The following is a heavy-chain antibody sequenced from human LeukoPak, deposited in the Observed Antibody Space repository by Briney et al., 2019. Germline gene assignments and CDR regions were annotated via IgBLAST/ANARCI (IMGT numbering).Heavy chain of an antibody. V-gene: IGHV1-18*01. J-gene: IGHJ5*02. CDR3: ARGSYSSSWSDWFDP. Sequence: GASVKVSCKASGYTFTSYGISWVRQAPGQGLEWMGWISAYNGNTNYAQKLQGRVTMTTDTSTSTAYMELRSLRSDDTAVYYCARGSYSSSWSDWFDPWGQGTLVTVSS. CDR1: GYTFTSYG. CDR2: ISAYNGNT. D-gene: IGHD6-6*01.